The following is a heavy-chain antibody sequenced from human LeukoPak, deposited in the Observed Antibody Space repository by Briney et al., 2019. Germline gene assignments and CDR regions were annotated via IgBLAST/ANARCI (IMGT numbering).Heavy chain of an antibody. CDR2: ISSSSSYI. CDR1: GFTFISYS. V-gene: IGHV3-21*01. J-gene: IGHJ4*02. Sequence: GGSLRLSCAASGFTFISYSMNWVRQAPGKGLEWVSSISSSSSYIYYADSVKGRFTISRDNAKNSLYLQMNSLRAEDTAVYYCARDRPPASTTIFDDGGQGTLVT. D-gene: IGHD2-2*01. CDR3: ARDRPPASTTIFDD.